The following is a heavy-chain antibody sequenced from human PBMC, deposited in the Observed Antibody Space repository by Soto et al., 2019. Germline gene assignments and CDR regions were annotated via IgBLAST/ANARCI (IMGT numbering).Heavy chain of an antibody. CDR3: ARVSGYSYGLDY. D-gene: IGHD5-18*01. CDR1: GYTFTSYA. Sequence: ASVKVSCKASGYTFTSYAMHWVRQAPGQRLEWMGWINAGNGNTKYSQKFQGRVTITRDTSASTAYMELSSLRSEDTAVYYCARVSGYSYGLDYWGQGTLVTFSS. CDR2: INAGNGNT. J-gene: IGHJ4*02. V-gene: IGHV1-3*01.